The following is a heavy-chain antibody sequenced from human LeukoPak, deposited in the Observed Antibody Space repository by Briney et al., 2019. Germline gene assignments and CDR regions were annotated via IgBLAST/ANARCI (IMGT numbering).Heavy chain of an antibody. CDR1: GSTFSSYE. V-gene: IGHV3-48*03. CDR2: ISSSGSTI. Sequence: GGSLRLPCAASGSTFSSYEMNWVRQAPGKGLEWVSYISSSGSTIYYADSVKGRFTISRDNAKNSLYLRMNSLRAEDTAVYYCATWGDGYNPGWFDPWGQGTLVTVSS. CDR3: ATWGDGYNPGWFDP. J-gene: IGHJ5*02. D-gene: IGHD5-24*01.